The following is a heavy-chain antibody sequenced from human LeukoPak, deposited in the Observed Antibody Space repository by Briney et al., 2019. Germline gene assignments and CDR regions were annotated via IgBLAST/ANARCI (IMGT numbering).Heavy chain of an antibody. V-gene: IGHV3-9*01. CDR2: ISWNSGSI. Sequence: GGSLTLSCTVSGFTFEDYAMHWVRQAPGKGLEWVSGISWNSGSIDYVESVKGRFTISRDNGENSLYLQMNSLTVEDTALYYCAKGSGRYWTFFDFWGQGTLVAVSS. J-gene: IGHJ4*02. CDR1: GFTFEDYA. CDR3: AKGSGRYWTFFDF. D-gene: IGHD1-26*01.